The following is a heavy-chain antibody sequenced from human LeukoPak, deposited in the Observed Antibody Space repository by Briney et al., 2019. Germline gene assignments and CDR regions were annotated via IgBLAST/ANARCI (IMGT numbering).Heavy chain of an antibody. CDR2: IKQDGSEE. D-gene: IGHD6-13*01. CDR1: GSTISTYW. J-gene: IGHJ4*02. CDR3: AKTSRSSSNEY. V-gene: IGHV3-7*05. Sequence: GGSLRLSCAASGSTISTYWMTWARQPPGKGLEWVDTIKQDGSEEYYVDSVMGRFTIYRDNAKSSLYLQMNSLRAEDTDVYYCAKTSRSSSNEYWGQGTLVTVSS.